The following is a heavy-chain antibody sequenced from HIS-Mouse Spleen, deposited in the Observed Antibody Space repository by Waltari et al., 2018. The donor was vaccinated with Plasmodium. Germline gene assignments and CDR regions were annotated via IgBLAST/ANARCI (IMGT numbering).Heavy chain of an antibody. CDR2: ISYDGSNK. Sequence: LVESGGGVVQPGRSLRRSCAASGSSFSSYGMHWVSKAPGKGLEWVAVISYDGSNKYYADSVKGRFTISRDNSKNTLYLQMNSLRAEDTAVYYCAKDRRSSSWYVDYWGQGTLVTVSS. V-gene: IGHV3-30*18. CDR3: AKDRRSSSWYVDY. CDR1: GSSFSSYG. D-gene: IGHD6-13*01. J-gene: IGHJ4*02.